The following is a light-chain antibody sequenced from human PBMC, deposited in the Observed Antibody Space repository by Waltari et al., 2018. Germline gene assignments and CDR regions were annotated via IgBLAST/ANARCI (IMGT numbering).Light chain of an antibody. CDR3: MQTLQSRT. CDR1: QSLLHSNGNIY. CDR2: RGS. V-gene: IGKV2-28*01. J-gene: IGKJ1*01. Sequence: DIVVTQSPLSLPVTPGEPASIPCRSSQSLLHSNGNIYLDWYLQKPGQSPQVLIYRGSNRASGVPDRFSASGSGTDFTLKISRVEAEDVGVYYCMQTLQSRTFGQGTKVEIK.